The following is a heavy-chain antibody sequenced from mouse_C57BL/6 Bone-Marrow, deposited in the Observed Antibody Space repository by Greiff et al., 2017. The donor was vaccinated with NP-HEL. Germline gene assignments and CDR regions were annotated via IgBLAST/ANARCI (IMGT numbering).Heavy chain of an antibody. Sequence: QVQLQQSGAELAQPGASVKLSCKASGYTFTSYWMHWVKQRPGQGLEWIGYINPSSGYTKSNQKFKDKATLTADKSSSTAYMQLSSLTYEDSAVYYCERAEYYYAMDDWGQGTSVTVSS. CDR3: ERAEYYYAMDD. CDR1: GYTFTSYW. CDR2: INPSSGYT. V-gene: IGHV1-7*01. J-gene: IGHJ4*01.